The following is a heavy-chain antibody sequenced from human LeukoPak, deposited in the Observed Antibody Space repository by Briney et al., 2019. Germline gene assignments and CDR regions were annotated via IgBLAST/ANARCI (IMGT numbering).Heavy chain of an antibody. D-gene: IGHD3-10*01. V-gene: IGHV1-18*01. CDR3: ARDATHADFYGSGSYRFEP. Sequence: ASVKVSCKASGFSFSTYVVNWVRQAPGQGLQRMGWIRTTDGNTHYAQNFQGRVTMTTDTSTNTAFLEMRSLRSDDTAVYYCARDATHADFYGSGSYRFEPWGQGTLVTVSS. CDR1: GFSFSTYV. CDR2: IRTTDGNT. J-gene: IGHJ5*02.